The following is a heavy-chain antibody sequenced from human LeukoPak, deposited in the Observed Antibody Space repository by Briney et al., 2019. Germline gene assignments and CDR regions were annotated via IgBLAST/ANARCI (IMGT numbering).Heavy chain of an antibody. V-gene: IGHV4-59*08. J-gene: IGHJ4*02. D-gene: IGHD3-3*01. CDR2: IYYSGST. CDR3: ARGDFWSGYLD. Sequence: SETLSLTCTVSGGPLSSYYWSWIRQPPGKGLEWIGYIYYSGSTNYNPSLKSRVTISVDTSKNQFSLKLSSVTAADTAVYYCARGDFWSGYLDWGQGTLVTVSS. CDR1: GGPLSSYY.